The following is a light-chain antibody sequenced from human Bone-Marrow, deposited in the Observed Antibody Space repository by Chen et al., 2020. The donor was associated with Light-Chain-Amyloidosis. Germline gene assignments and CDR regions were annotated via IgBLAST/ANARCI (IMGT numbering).Light chain of an antibody. Sequence: EIVLTPSPDTLSLSPGERATLSCRASQNIDWGYLNWYQQKLGQAPRLLIYGASSRANGVPDRFSGSGSGTDFTLTISRLEPEDFAVYYCQQFGTSRWTFGRGTKVEIK. CDR3: QQFGTSRWT. J-gene: IGKJ1*01. V-gene: IGKV3-20*01. CDR2: GAS. CDR1: QNIDWGY.